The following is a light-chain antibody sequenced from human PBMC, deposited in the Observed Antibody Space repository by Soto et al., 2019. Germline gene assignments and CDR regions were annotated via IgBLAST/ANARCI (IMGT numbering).Light chain of an antibody. V-gene: IGKV3-20*01. CDR1: QSVSSSY. CDR3: LQDYNYPRT. CDR2: GAS. Sequence: EIVLTQSPGTLSLSPGERATLSCRASQSVSSSYLAWYQQKPGQAPRLLIYGASSRATGIPDRFSGSGSGTDFTLTISSLQPDDFATYYCLQDYNYPRTFGQGTKVDIK. J-gene: IGKJ1*01.